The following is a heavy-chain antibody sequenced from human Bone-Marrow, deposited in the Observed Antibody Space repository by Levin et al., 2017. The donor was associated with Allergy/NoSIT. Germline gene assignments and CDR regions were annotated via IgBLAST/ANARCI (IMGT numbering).Heavy chain of an antibody. Sequence: RSGGSLRLSCAASGFTVSNNQMNWVRQAPGKGLEWVSLIYSKGDTKYADSVKGRFIISRDNSKNTLYLQMNSLRVDDTAVYYCARDVFRIINDCWGQGTLVSVSS. V-gene: IGHV3-66*01. J-gene: IGHJ4*02. D-gene: IGHD3-10*01. CDR3: ARDVFRIINDC. CDR2: IYSKGDT. CDR1: GFTVSNNQ.